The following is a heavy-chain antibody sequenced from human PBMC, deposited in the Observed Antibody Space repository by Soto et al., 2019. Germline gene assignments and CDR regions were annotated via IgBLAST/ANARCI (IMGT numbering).Heavy chain of an antibody. J-gene: IGHJ6*04. CDR3: AGAGGDSSPYGMDS. CDR1: GGTFSSYT. CDR2: IIPILGIA. Sequence: QVQLVQSGAEVKKPGSSVKVSCKASGGTFSSYTISWVRQAPGQGLEWMGRIIPILGIANYAQKFQGRVTIPRDKSRTTAYMERRSLRPEDTAVYYGAGAGGDSSPYGMDSGGKGTTVTPS. V-gene: IGHV1-69*02. D-gene: IGHD4-17*01.